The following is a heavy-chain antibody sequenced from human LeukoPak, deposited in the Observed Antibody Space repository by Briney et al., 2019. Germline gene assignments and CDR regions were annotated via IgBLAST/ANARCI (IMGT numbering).Heavy chain of an antibody. D-gene: IGHD6-6*01. Sequence: SETLSLTCTVPGYSISSGYYWGWIRQPPGKGLEWIGYIYYSGSTNYNPSLKSRVTISVDTSKNQFSLKLSSVTAADTAVYYCAREGGYSSSSSNWFDPWGQGTLVTVSS. CDR2: IYYSGST. J-gene: IGHJ5*02. V-gene: IGHV4-61*01. CDR1: GYSISSGYY. CDR3: AREGGYSSSSSNWFDP.